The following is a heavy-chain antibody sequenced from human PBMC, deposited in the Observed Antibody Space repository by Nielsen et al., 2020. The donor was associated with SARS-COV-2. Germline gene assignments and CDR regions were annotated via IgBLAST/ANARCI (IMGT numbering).Heavy chain of an antibody. D-gene: IGHD3-10*01. CDR1: GGSISSYY. CDR2: IFFSGST. Sequence: SETLSLTCTVSGGSISSYYWSWIRQPPGKGLEWIGYIFFSGSTYYKSSLKSRLTISLDTSKNQFSLKLTSVTAADTAVYYCARVTITMVRGLIDSWGQGTLVTVSS. V-gene: IGHV4-59*12. J-gene: IGHJ4*02. CDR3: ARVTITMVRGLIDS.